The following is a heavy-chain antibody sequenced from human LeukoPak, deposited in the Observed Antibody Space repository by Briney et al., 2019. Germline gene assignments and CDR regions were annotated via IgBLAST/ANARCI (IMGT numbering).Heavy chain of an antibody. CDR3: ARETGWLFDY. CDR2: ISDSGGST. V-gene: IGHV3-23*01. Sequence: GGSLRLSCAASGFTFSISAMSWVRQAPGKGLEWVSGISDSGGSTFYADSVKGRFTISRDNSKNILYLQMNSLRADDTAVYYCARETGWLFDYWGQGTLVTVSS. CDR1: GFTFSISA. D-gene: IGHD3-9*01. J-gene: IGHJ4*02.